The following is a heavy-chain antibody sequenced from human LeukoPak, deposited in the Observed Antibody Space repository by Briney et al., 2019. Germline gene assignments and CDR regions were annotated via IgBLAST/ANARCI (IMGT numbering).Heavy chain of an antibody. CDR3: ARDGYTYGYGAFDI. V-gene: IGHV3-74*01. Sequence: PGGSLRLSCAASGFTFSSYWTHWVRQAPGKGLVWVSRINSDGSSTSYADSVKGRFTISRDNAKNTLNLQMNSLRAEDTAVYYCARDGYTYGYGAFDIWGQGTMVTVPS. CDR2: INSDGSST. J-gene: IGHJ3*02. D-gene: IGHD5-18*01. CDR1: GFTFSSYW.